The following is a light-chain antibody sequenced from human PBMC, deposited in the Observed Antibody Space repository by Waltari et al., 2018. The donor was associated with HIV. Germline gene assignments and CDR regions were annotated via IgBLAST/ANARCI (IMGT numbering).Light chain of an antibody. CDR2: AAS. CDR1: QGVSSN. V-gene: IGKV3-15*01. Sequence: EIVMTQSPVTLSVSPGEGATLSGRARQGVSSNVAWYQQRPRQAPRLLIYAASPRATESPARFSGSGSGTEFTLTISSLRSEEFALYYFQQFGNWPWTFGQGTKVEIK. CDR3: QQFGNWPWT. J-gene: IGKJ1*01.